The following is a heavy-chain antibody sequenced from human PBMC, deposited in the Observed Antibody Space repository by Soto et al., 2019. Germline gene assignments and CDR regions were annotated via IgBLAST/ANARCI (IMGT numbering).Heavy chain of an antibody. CDR2: ISAYNGNT. J-gene: IGHJ5*02. Sequence: GDSVEVSCKASGYPFTSYGISLVRQAPGQGLEWMGWISAYNGNTNYAQKLQGRVTMTTDTSTSTAYMELRSLRSYDTAVYYCARDPYYGSGRFSWFDPWGQGTLVTVSS. CDR1: GYPFTSYG. V-gene: IGHV1-18*01. D-gene: IGHD3-10*01. CDR3: ARDPYYGSGRFSWFDP.